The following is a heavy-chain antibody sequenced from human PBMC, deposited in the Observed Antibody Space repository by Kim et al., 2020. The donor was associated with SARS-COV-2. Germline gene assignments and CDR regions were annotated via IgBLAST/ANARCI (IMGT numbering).Heavy chain of an antibody. CDR1: GGSISSYY. V-gene: IGHV4-59*01. CDR2: IYYSGST. CDR3: ATGTYYDFWSGYYRGVYYYYYMDV. Sequence: SETLSLTCTVSGGSISSYYWSWIRQPPGKGLGWIGYIYYSGSTNYNPSLKSRVTISVDTSKNQFSLKLSSVTAADTAVYYCATGTYYDFWSGYYRGVYYYYYMDVWGKGTTVTVSS. D-gene: IGHD3-3*01. J-gene: IGHJ6*03.